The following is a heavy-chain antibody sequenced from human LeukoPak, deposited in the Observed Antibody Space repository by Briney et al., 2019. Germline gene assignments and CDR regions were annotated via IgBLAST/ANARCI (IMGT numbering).Heavy chain of an antibody. CDR2: ISYDGNNK. J-gene: IGHJ5*02. Sequence: GMSLRLSCAASGFTFGVYTIHWVRQAPAEGLEWVAFISYDGNNKYYADSVKGRFTISRDNSKNTSYLEMNSLRDEDTAVYYCARDSSGWGGNNWFDPWGQGTLVTVSS. V-gene: IGHV3-30-3*01. D-gene: IGHD6-19*01. CDR1: GFTFGVYT. CDR3: ARDSSGWGGNNWFDP.